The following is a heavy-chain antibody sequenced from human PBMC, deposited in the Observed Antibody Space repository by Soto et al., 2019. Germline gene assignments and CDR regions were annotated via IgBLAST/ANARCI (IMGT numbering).Heavy chain of an antibody. CDR2: IFHTGYT. D-gene: IGHD6-13*01. Sequence: PSETLSLTCAVSGYSITSGRYWGWIRQSPGTGLEWIGSIFHTGYTYYNPSLKSRVTLSVDTSKNQFSLNLNSVTAADTAVYFCAKDRDDGIATGQLDPWGQGTLVTVSS. V-gene: IGHV4-38-2*02. CDR3: AKDRDDGIATGQLDP. CDR1: GYSITSGRY. J-gene: IGHJ5*02.